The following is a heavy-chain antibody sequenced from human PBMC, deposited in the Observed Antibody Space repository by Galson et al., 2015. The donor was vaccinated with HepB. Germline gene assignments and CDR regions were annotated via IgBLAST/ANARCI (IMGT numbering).Heavy chain of an antibody. CDR3: ARGTMGYRNWLDP. V-gene: IGHV1-69*02. D-gene: IGHD4/OR15-4a*01. CDR1: GGTFSSYT. CDR2: IIPILGIA. Sequence: SVKVSCKASGGTFSSYTISWVRQAPGQGLEWMGRIIPILGIANYAQKFQGRVTITADKSTSTAYMELSSLRSEDTAVYYCARGTMGYRNWLDPWGQGTLVTVSS. J-gene: IGHJ5*02.